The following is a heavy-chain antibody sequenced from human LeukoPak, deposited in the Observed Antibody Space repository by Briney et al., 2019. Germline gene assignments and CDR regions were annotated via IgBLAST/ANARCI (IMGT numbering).Heavy chain of an antibody. CDR1: GFTFSTYW. CDR2: IKEDGSEK. CDR3: ARDWGAAGLWDY. V-gene: IGHV3-7*05. J-gene: IGHJ4*02. D-gene: IGHD6-13*01. Sequence: GGSLRLSCASSGFTFSTYWMSWVRQAPGKGLEWVANIKEDGSEKDYVDSVKGRFTISRDNAKNSLYLQMNSLRAEDTAIYYCARDWGAAGLWDYWGQGTLVTVSS.